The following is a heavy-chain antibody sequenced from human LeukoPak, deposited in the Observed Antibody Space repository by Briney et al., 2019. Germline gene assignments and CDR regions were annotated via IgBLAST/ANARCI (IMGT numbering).Heavy chain of an antibody. CDR2: INPNSGGT. D-gene: IGHD3-10*01. Sequence: ASVKVSCKASGGTFSSYAVSWVRQAPGQGLEWMGWINPNSGGTNYAQKFQGRVTMTRDTSISTAYMELSRLRSDDTAVYYCARSIRSVRGVINNPYYYYYMDVWGKGTTVTVSS. J-gene: IGHJ6*03. V-gene: IGHV1-2*02. CDR1: GGTFSSYA. CDR3: ARSIRSVRGVINNPYYYYYMDV.